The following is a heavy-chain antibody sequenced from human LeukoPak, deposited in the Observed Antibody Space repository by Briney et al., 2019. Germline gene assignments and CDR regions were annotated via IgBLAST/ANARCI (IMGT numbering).Heavy chain of an antibody. V-gene: IGHV1-2*02. CDR2: INPNSGGT. J-gene: IGHJ6*02. Sequence: ASVKVSCKASGYTFTGYYMHWVRQAPGQGLEWMGWINPNSGGTNYAQKFQGRVTMTRDTSISTAYMELSRLRSADTAVYYCARAYLHCSSTSCPSYYYYGMDVWGQGTTVTVSS. CDR1: GYTFTGYY. D-gene: IGHD2-2*01. CDR3: ARAYLHCSSTSCPSYYYYGMDV.